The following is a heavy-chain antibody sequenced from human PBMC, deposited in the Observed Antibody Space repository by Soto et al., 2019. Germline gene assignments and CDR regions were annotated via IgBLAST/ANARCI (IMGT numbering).Heavy chain of an antibody. J-gene: IGHJ6*02. Sequence: QVQLQESGPGLVKPSETLSLTCTVSGGSISSYYWSWIRQPPGKGLEWIGYIYYSGSTNYNPSLKSRVTISVDTSKNQFSLKLSSVTAADTAVYYCARMGFGESYYYYYGMDVWGQGTTVTVSS. CDR1: GGSISSYY. D-gene: IGHD3-10*01. CDR2: IYYSGST. CDR3: ARMGFGESYYYYYGMDV. V-gene: IGHV4-59*08.